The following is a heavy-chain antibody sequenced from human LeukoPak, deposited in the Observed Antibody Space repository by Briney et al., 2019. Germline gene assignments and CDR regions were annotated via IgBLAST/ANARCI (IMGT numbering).Heavy chain of an antibody. Sequence: GGSLRLSCAASGFTFSSYAMHWVRQAPGKGLEWVAVISYDGSNKYYADSVKGRFTISRDNSKNTLYLQRNSLRAEDTAVYYCAKEAQGCSITSCYFDSWGQGTLVTVSS. CDR3: AKEAQGCSITSCYFDS. CDR2: ISYDGSNK. CDR1: GFTFSSYA. D-gene: IGHD2-2*01. V-gene: IGHV3-30-3*01. J-gene: IGHJ4*02.